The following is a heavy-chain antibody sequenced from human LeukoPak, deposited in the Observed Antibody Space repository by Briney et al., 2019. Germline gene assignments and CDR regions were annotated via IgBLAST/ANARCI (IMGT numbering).Heavy chain of an antibody. CDR1: GFTFSNFA. CDR3: ARIGAGSSRDY. CDR2: IVGSSST. V-gene: IGHV3-21*01. D-gene: IGHD6-13*01. Sequence: GRSLRLSCAASGFTFSNFAMTWVRQAPGKGLEWVASIVGSSSTYYAESLKGRFTISRDNAKNSLYLQMNSLRAEDTAVYYCARIGAGSSRDYWGQGTLVTVSS. J-gene: IGHJ4*02.